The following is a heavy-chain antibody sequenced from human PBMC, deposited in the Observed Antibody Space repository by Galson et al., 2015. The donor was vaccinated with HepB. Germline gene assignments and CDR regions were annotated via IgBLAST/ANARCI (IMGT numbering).Heavy chain of an antibody. J-gene: IGHJ4*02. D-gene: IGHD3-16*01. V-gene: IGHV6-1*01. CDR3: ARSMWGGNDY. CDR1: GDSVSNNRAA. CDR2: TYYRSKWHN. Sequence: CAISGDSVSNNRAAWNWIRQSPSRGLEWLGRTYYRSKWHNDYGVSVKSRITINPDTSKNQFSLQLNSVTPEDTAVYYCARSMWGGNDYWGQGTLVTVSS.